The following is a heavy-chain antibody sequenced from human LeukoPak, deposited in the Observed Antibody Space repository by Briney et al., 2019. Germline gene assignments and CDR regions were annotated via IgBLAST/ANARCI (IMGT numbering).Heavy chain of an antibody. CDR2: IYHSGST. Sequence: PSETLSLTCTVSGYSISSGYYWGWIRQPPGQGLEWIGSIYHSGSTYYNPSLKSRVTISVDTSKNQFSLKLSSVTAADTAVYYCARSTGLSLLAAGFDYWGQGTLVTVSS. D-gene: IGHD2-15*01. CDR1: GYSISSGYY. J-gene: IGHJ4*02. V-gene: IGHV4-38-2*02. CDR3: ARSTGLSLLAAGFDY.